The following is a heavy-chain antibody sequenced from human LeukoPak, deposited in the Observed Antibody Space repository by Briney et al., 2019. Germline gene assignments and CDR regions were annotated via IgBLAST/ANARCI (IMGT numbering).Heavy chain of an antibody. J-gene: IGHJ3*02. V-gene: IGHV7-4-1*02. CDR3: VLVRGGSGSYYNDEAFDI. CDR1: GYTFTSYA. Sequence: GASVKVSCKASGYTFTSYAMNWVRQAPGQGLEWMGWINTNTGNPTYAQGFTGRFVFFLDTSVSTAYLQISSLKAEDTAVYYCVLVRGGSGSYYNDEAFDIWGQGTMVTVSS. D-gene: IGHD3-10*01. CDR2: INTNTGNP.